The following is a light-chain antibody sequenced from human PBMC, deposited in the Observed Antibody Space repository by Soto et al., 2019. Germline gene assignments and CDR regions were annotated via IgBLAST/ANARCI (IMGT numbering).Light chain of an antibody. CDR1: SSNIGRNT. CDR3: AAWDDSPNGVV. CDR2: SNN. Sequence: QSAVTQPPSASGTPGQRVTISCSGSSSNIGRNTVNWYQQLPGTAPKLLIYSNNQRPSGVPDRFSGSKSGTSASLAISGLLSEDEADYYCAAWDDSPNGVVFGGGTKVTVL. J-gene: IGLJ2*01. V-gene: IGLV1-44*01.